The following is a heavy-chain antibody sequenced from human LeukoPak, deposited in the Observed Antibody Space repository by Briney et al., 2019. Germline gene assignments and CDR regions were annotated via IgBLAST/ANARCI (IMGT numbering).Heavy chain of an antibody. Sequence: TGGSLRLSCAASGFTFDNYVLHWVRQAPGKGPEWVSLISGDGGSTYYADSVKGRFTISRDNGKNSLYLQMNSLRTEDTAFYYCARACRDGYNIDYWGQGTLVTVSS. D-gene: IGHD5-24*01. J-gene: IGHJ4*02. CDR1: GFTFDNYV. V-gene: IGHV3-43*02. CDR2: ISGDGGST. CDR3: ARACRDGYNIDY.